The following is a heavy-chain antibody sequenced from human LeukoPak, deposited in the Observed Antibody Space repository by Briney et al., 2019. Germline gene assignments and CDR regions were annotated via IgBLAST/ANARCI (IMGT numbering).Heavy chain of an antibody. CDR1: GGSISSGSYY. J-gene: IGHJ4*02. Sequence: SETPSLTCTVSGGSISSGSYYWGWIRQTPGKGLEWIGNIFYSGRTYYKPSLKSRVTISVDTSKNQFSLKLNSVAAADTAVYYCARRGVYGSGSYFGYWGQGTLVTVSS. D-gene: IGHD3-10*01. CDR2: IFYSGRT. CDR3: ARRGVYGSGSYFGY. V-gene: IGHV4-39*01.